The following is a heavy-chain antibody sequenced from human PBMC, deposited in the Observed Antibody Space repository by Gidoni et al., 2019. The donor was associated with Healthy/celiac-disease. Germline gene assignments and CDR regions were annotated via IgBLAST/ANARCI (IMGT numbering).Heavy chain of an antibody. Sequence: QVQLQQWGAGLLKPSETLSLTCAVYGGSFSGYYWSWIRQPPGKGLEWIGEINHSGSTNYNPSLKGRVTISGDTSKNQFSLKLSSVTAADTAVYYCARASDDIAAAASRGNWFDPWGQGTLVTVSS. V-gene: IGHV4-34*01. J-gene: IGHJ5*02. CDR3: ARASDDIAAAASRGNWFDP. D-gene: IGHD6-13*01. CDR2: INHSGST. CDR1: GGSFSGYY.